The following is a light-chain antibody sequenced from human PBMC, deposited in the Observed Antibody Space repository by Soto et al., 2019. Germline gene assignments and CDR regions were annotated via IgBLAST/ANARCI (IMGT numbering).Light chain of an antibody. CDR1: QTISSW. CDR2: KTS. Sequence: DIQMTQSPSTLSASVGDRVTITCRASQTISSWLAWYQQKPGKAPKLLIYKTSNLQSGVPSRFSGSGSGTEFSLTISSLQPDDFATYYCQQYNSFSLTFGGGTMVEVK. CDR3: QQYNSFSLT. V-gene: IGKV1-5*03. J-gene: IGKJ4*01.